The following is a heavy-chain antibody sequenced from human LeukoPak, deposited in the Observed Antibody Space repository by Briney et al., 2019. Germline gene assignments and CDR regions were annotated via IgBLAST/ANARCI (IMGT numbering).Heavy chain of an antibody. CDR2: IRYDGRHT. V-gene: IGHV3-30*03. CDR3: AGGLRGWPY. CDR1: GFTFSSYD. J-gene: IGHJ4*02. D-gene: IGHD6-19*01. Sequence: GSLRLSCGASGFTFSSYDMHWVRRAPGKGLEWVAGIRYDGRHTYHADSVKGRFTISRDNSKNTLYLQMESLKTEDTAVYYCAGGLRGWPYWGQGTQVTVSS.